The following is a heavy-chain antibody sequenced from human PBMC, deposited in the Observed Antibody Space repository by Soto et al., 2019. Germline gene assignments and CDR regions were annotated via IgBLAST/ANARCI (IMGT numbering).Heavy chain of an antibody. Sequence: EVQLVESGGGLVQPGGSLRLSCAASGFTFRTYWMSWVRQAPGKGLEWVANIKEDGSEKYYVDSVKGRFTISRDNAKNSLSLQMHSLRAEDTAVYYCAKYYGMDVWGQGTTVTVSS. CDR1: GFTFRTYW. V-gene: IGHV3-7*03. CDR3: AKYYGMDV. CDR2: IKEDGSEK. J-gene: IGHJ6*02.